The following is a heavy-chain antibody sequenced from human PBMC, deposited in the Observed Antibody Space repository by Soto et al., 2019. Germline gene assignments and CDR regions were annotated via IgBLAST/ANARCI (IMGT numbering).Heavy chain of an antibody. CDR3: ARDLVTPGGYYYYYGMDV. D-gene: IGHD3-16*01. CDR1: GGSISNYY. V-gene: IGHV4-59*01. Sequence: SETLSLTCTVSGGSISNYYWSWIRQPPGRGLEWIGHIFYSGSTNYNPALKSRVTISVDTSRSQFSLKLSSVTAADTAVYYCARDLVTPGGYYYYYGMDVWGQGTTVTVSS. CDR2: IFYSGST. J-gene: IGHJ6*02.